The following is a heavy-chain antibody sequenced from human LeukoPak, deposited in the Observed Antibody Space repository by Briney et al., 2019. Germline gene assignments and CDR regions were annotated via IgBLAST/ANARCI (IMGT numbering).Heavy chain of an antibody. V-gene: IGHV4-39*01. CDR1: GGSISSSSYY. CDR2: IYYSGST. CDR3: ARSGRKFDY. D-gene: IGHD1-14*01. J-gene: IGHJ4*02. Sequence: PSETLSLTCTVSGGSISSSSYYWGWVRQPPGKGLEWIGSIYYSGSTYYNPSLKSRVTISVDTSKNQFSLELSSVTAADTAVYYCARSGRKFDYWGQGTLVTVSS.